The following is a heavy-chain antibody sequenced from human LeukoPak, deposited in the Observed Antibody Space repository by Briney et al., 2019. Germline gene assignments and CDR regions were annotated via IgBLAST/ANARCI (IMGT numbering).Heavy chain of an antibody. D-gene: IGHD3-10*01. CDR1: GFTFSSYS. J-gene: IGHJ4*02. CDR3: ARGDYYGSGSYFDY. CDR2: ISSSSSYI. V-gene: IGHV3-21*04. Sequence: GGSLRLSCAASGFTFSSYSMNWVRQAPGKGLEWVSSISSSSSYIYYADSVKGRFTISRDNSKNTLYLQMNSLRAEDTAVYYCARGDYYGSGSYFDYWGQGTLVTVSS.